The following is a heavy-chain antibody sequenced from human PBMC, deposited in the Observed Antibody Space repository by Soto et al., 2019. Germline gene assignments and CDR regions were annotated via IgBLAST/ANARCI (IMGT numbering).Heavy chain of an antibody. CDR1: GFTFSSYW. V-gene: IGHV3-7*01. CDR2: IKQDGSEK. D-gene: IGHD3-3*01. J-gene: IGHJ4*02. Sequence: GGSLRLSCAASGFTFSSYWMSWVRQAPGKGLEWVANIKQDGSEKYYVDSVKGRFTISRDNAKNSLYLQMNSLRAEDTAVYYCAREGGSSGFWSGYLPNDYWGQGTLVTVSS. CDR3: AREGGSSGFWSGYLPNDY.